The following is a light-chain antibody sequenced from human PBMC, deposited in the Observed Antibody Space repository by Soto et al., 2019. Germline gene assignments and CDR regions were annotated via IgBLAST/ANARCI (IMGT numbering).Light chain of an antibody. Sequence: DIQMTQSPSTLSASVGDRVTITCRASQTISSWLAWYQQKPGKAPKLLIYKASSLESGVPSRFSSSGSGTAFTLSINSLQPDDSGTYYCQQYSSYTTFGQGTKVEIK. J-gene: IGKJ1*01. CDR1: QTISSW. CDR2: KAS. CDR3: QQYSSYTT. V-gene: IGKV1-5*03.